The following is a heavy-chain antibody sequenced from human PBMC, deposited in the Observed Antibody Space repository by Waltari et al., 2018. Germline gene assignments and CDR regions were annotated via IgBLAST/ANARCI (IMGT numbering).Heavy chain of an antibody. Sequence: EVQLVESGGGLVQPGGSLRLSCAASGFTFSSYWMSWVRQAPGKGLEWVANIKQDGSEKYYVDSVKGRFTISRDNAKNSLYLQMNSLRAEDTAVYYCARGDFDWLLWHAFDIWGQGTMVTVSS. CDR1: GFTFSSYW. V-gene: IGHV3-7*01. CDR3: ARGDFDWLLWHAFDI. CDR2: IKQDGSEK. J-gene: IGHJ3*02. D-gene: IGHD3-9*01.